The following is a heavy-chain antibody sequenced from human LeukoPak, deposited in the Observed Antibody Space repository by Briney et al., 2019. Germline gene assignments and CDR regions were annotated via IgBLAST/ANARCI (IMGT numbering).Heavy chain of an antibody. CDR3: AKDTTVTTPAYFDY. CDR2: ISGSGGST. V-gene: IGHV3-23*01. CDR1: GFTSSSYA. J-gene: IGHJ4*02. D-gene: IGHD4-11*01. Sequence: PGGSLRLSCTASGFTSSSYAMSWVRQAPGKGLEWVSAISGSGGSTYYADSVKGRFTISRDNSKNTLYLQMNSLRAEDTAVYYCAKDTTVTTPAYFDYWGQGTLVTVSS.